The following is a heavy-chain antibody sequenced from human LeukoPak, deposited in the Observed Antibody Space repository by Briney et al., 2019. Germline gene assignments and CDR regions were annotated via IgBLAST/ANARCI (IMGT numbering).Heavy chain of an antibody. Sequence: ASVKVSCKASGYTFTYYYVNWVRQAPGQGLEWMGWINANNGGTNYAQTFQGRVTITLDTSISTAYLELCRLTHAETAVYFCARVRGRCNYDFAGWGQGTLVTVS. CDR3: ARVRGRCNYDFAG. V-gene: IGHV1-2*02. D-gene: IGHD2-15*01. CDR1: GYTFTYYY. J-gene: IGHJ4*02. CDR2: INANNGGT.